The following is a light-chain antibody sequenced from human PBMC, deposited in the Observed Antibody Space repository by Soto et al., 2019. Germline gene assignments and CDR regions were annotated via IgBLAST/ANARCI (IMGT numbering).Light chain of an antibody. CDR3: CSYTTSNTRQIV. CDR1: GSDVGGYNY. Sequence: QSALTQPASVSGSPGQSITTSCTGTGSDVGGYNYVSWYQQHPGKAPKFMIYDVSNRPSGVSNRFSGSKSGNTASLTISGLQAEDEADYYCCSYTTSNTRQIVFGTGTKVTV. J-gene: IGLJ1*01. CDR2: DVS. V-gene: IGLV2-14*01.